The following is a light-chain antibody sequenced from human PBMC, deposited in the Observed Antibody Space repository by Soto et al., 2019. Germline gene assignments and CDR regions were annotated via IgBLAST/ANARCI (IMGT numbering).Light chain of an antibody. CDR3: QQYYSTPLT. CDR1: QTISSH. J-gene: IGKJ5*01. V-gene: IGKV1-39*01. Sequence: DIQMTQSPSSLSASVGDRVTITCRASQTISSHLNWYQQKPGIAPKLLIYSASSLQSRVPSRFSGSGSGTDFTLTISTLQPEDFATYYCQQYYSTPLTFGQGTRLEIK. CDR2: SAS.